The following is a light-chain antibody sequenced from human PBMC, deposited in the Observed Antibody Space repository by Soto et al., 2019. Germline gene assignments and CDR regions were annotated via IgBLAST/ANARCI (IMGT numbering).Light chain of an antibody. CDR2: DVS. J-gene: IGLJ3*02. CDR1: SNDIGLYDY. V-gene: IGLV2-11*01. CDR3: CSYLNRYFWV. Sequence: QSALTQPPSMSGSPGQSVTISCTGTSNDIGLYDYVSWYQQHPGKAPKLIIYDVSERPSGVPDRFSGSKSGNTASLTISGLQAEYEAAYHGCSYLNRYFWVFGGGTKLTVL.